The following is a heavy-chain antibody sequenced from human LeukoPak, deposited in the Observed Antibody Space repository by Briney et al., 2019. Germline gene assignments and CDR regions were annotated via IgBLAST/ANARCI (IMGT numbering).Heavy chain of an antibody. CDR2: IRSKAYGGTT. CDR3: TRARYYYDSSGYYPPSGMDV. D-gene: IGHD3-22*01. V-gene: IGHV3-49*04. CDR1: GFTFSSYA. J-gene: IGHJ6*02. Sequence: GGSLRLSCAASGFTFSSYAMHWVRQAPGKGLEWVGFIRSKAYGGTTEYAASVKGRFTISRDDSKSIAYLQMNSLKTEDTAVYYCTRARYYYDSSGYYPPSGMDVWGQGTTVTVSS.